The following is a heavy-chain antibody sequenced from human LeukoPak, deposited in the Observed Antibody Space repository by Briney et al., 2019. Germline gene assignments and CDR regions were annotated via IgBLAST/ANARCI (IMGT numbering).Heavy chain of an antibody. CDR1: GVSISTHFYY. CDR2: MYYRGST. D-gene: IGHD1-7*01. Sequence: SEPLSLTCTVSGVSISTHFYYWGWIRQTPGKALEWIGNMYYRGSTYYNPSLNSRVSMSLDTSKNQFSLRLSSVTAADTAVYFCVRSETIWYYFDYWGQGRLVAVSS. CDR3: VRSETIWYYFDY. J-gene: IGHJ4*02. V-gene: IGHV4-39*07.